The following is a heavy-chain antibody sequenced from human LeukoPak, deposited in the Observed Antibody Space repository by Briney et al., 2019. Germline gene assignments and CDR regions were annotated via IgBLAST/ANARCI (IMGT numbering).Heavy chain of an antibody. CDR3: ARADTAMVPPYYYYYGMDV. D-gene: IGHD5-18*01. Sequence: SVKVSCQASGGTFRSYAISWVRQAPGQGLEWMGGVIPIFGTANYAQKFQGRVTITADESTSTAYMELSSLRSEDTAVYYCARADTAMVPPYYYYYGMDVWGKGTTVTVSS. V-gene: IGHV1-69*13. CDR1: GGTFRSYA. J-gene: IGHJ6*04. CDR2: VIPIFGTA.